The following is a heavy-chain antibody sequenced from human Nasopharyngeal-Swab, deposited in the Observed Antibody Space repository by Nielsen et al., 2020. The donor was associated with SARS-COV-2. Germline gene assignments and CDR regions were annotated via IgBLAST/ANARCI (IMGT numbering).Heavy chain of an antibody. D-gene: IGHD6-13*01. V-gene: IGHV3-21*06. J-gene: IGHJ6*02. CDR3: AREGGRFSSTWYYYSCGMDV. CDR2: ISGSNNYT. Sequence: WIRQPPGKGLEWVASISGSNNYTYYADPVKGRFTISRDNAKNSLFLQVNSLRAEDTAVYYCAREGGRFSSTWYYYSCGMDVWGQGTTVTVS.